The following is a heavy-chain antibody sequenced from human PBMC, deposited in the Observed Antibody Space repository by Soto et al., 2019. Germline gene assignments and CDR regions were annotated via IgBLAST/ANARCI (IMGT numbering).Heavy chain of an antibody. CDR1: RYTFTSHG. J-gene: IGHJ3*01. CDR3: ARLLTEGATFREDAFDL. V-gene: IGHV1-18*01. CDR2: ISTFKGKT. Sequence: QIQLMQSGGDVKTPGASLKVSCTTSRYTFTSHGIAWVRQAPGQGLEWMGRISTFKGKTDYAQKFQGRVPLTADTTTSTVHMELRSLRSDDTGVYYCARLLTEGATFREDAFDLWGPGTKVTVSS. D-gene: IGHD3-9*01.